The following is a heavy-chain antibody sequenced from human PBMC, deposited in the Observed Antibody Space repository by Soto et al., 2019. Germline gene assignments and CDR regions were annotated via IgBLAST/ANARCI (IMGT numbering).Heavy chain of an antibody. J-gene: IGHJ6*02. CDR1: GYSFTSYD. CDR3: ARTLRFLEWLPGYYYYGMDV. D-gene: IGHD3-3*01. V-gene: IGHV1-8*01. Sequence: GASVKVSCKASGYSFTSYDINWVRQATGQGLEWMGWMNPNSGNTGYAQKFQGRVTMTRNTSISTAYMELSSLRSEDMAVYYCARTLRFLEWLPGYYYYGMDVWGQGTTVTVSS. CDR2: MNPNSGNT.